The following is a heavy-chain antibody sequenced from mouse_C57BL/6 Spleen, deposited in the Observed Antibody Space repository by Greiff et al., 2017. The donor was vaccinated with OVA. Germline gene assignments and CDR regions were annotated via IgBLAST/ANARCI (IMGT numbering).Heavy chain of an antibody. V-gene: IGHV2-5*01. J-gene: IGHJ3*01. Sequence: VQRVESGPGLVQPSQSLSITCTVSGFSLTSYGVHWVRQSPGKGLEWLGVIWRGGSTDYNAAFMSRLSITKDNSKSQVSFKMNSLQAEDTAVYYCAKNYGNAWFAYWGQGTLVTVSA. D-gene: IGHD1-1*01. CDR1: GFSLTSYG. CDR3: AKNYGNAWFAY. CDR2: IWRGGST.